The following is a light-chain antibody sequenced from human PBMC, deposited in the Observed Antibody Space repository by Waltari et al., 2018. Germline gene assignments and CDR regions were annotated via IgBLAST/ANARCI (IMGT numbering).Light chain of an antibody. CDR2: GNT. V-gene: IGLV1-40*01. CDR1: SSHFGAGYD. Sequence: QSVLTQPPSMSGAPGQKVTIHCTGGSSHFGAGYDVHWYQQCPGTAPKPLIFGNTNRAAGVPGRISGSRFGASASLAIAGLQSEDEAVYYCQSFDSSLSASVFGGGTKLTVL. J-gene: IGLJ3*02. CDR3: QSFDSSLSASV.